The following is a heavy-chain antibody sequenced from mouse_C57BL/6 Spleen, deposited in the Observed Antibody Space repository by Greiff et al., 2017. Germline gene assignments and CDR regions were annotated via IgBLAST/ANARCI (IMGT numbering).Heavy chain of an antibody. J-gene: IGHJ3*01. V-gene: IGHV5-9*01. CDR2: ISGGGGNT. CDR3: ARHEGDPFAY. Sequence: EVKLVESGGGLVKPGGSLKLSCAASGFTFSSYTMSWVRQTPEKRLEWVATISGGGGNTYYPDSVKGRFTFSSAHAKNTLYLQMSDLGSEDTAWYDCARHEGDPFAYWGQGTLVTVSA. CDR1: GFTFSSYT.